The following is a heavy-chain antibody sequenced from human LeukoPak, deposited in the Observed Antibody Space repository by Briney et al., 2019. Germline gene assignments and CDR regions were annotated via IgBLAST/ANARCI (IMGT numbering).Heavy chain of an antibody. J-gene: IGHJ4*02. CDR1: GGSISSSSYY. CDR3: ARALYDSSGYYLVDY. CDR2: IYYSGST. V-gene: IGHV4-39*07. D-gene: IGHD3-22*01. Sequence: SETLSLTCTVSGGSISSSSYYWGWIRQPPGKGLEWIGSIYYSGSTYYNPSLKSRVTISVDTSKNQFSLKLSSVTAADTAVYYCARALYDSSGYYLVDYWGQGTLVTVSS.